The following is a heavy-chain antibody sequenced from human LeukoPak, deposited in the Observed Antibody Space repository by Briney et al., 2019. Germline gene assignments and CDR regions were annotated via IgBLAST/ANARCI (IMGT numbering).Heavy chain of an antibody. CDR2: INPSGGIT. Sequence: ASVKVSCKASGYTFTSYYMHWVRQAPGQGLEWMGIINPSGGITTYAQKFQGRVTMTRDTSTSTVHMELYSLRSEDTAIYYCARATAAAGTSWFDYWGQGTLVTVSS. CDR1: GYTFTSYY. J-gene: IGHJ4*02. V-gene: IGHV1-46*01. CDR3: ARATAAAGTSWFDY. D-gene: IGHD6-13*01.